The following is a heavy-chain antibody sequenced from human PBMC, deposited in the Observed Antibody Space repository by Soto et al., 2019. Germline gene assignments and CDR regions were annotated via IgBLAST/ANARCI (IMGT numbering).Heavy chain of an antibody. CDR1: GFTFSSYG. CDR3: ATSLISYGMDV. D-gene: IGHD3-16*01. V-gene: IGHV3-30*03. CDR2: ISYDGSNK. Sequence: QVQLVESGGGVVQPGRSLRLSCAASGFTFSSYGMHWVRQAPGKGLEWVAVISYDGSNKYYADSVKGRFTISRDNSKNTLYLQMNSLRAEDTAEYYCATSLISYGMDVWVQGTTVTVSS. J-gene: IGHJ6*02.